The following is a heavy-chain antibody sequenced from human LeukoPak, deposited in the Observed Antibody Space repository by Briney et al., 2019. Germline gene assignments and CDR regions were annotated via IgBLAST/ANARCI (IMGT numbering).Heavy chain of an antibody. CDR1: GGSISSGGFY. V-gene: IGHV4-31*03. CDR3: ARGGDGYTWNY. CDR2: IYYSGTT. J-gene: IGHJ4*02. D-gene: IGHD5-24*01. Sequence: PSQTLSLTCTVSGGSISSGGFYWSWIRQHPGKGLEWLGYIYYSGTTYYNPSLKSRVTISVDTSKNQFSLKLSSVTGADTAVYYCARGGDGYTWNYWGQGTLVTVSS.